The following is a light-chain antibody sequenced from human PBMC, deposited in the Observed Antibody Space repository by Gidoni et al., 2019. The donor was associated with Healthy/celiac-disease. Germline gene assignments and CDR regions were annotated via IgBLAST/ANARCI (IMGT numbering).Light chain of an antibody. CDR2: EVS. Sequence: QSALTQPAAVPGRPGQSIPISCTGTSSDVGGYNYVSWYQQHPDKAPKLLIYEVSHRPSGVSNRFSGSKSGNTASLTISGLQAEDEADYYCSSYTSSSTLIVFGTGTKVTVL. V-gene: IGLV2-14*01. CDR3: SSYTSSSTLIV. J-gene: IGLJ1*01. CDR1: SSDVGGYNY.